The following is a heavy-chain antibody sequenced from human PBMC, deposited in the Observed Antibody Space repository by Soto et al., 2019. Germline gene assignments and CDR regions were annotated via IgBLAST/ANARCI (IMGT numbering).Heavy chain of an antibody. V-gene: IGHV1-8*01. J-gene: IGHJ5*02. D-gene: IGHD6-13*01. CDR1: GYTFNSYD. CDR3: ARERAAAGSNRFDP. Sequence: QVQLVQSGVEVKKPGASVKVSCKASGYTFNSYDINWVRQATGQGLEWMGWMNPNSGNTGYAQKFQGRGTMTRNTSISTAYMDLSSLRSEDTAVYYCARERAAAGSNRFDPWGQGTLVIVSS. CDR2: MNPNSGNT.